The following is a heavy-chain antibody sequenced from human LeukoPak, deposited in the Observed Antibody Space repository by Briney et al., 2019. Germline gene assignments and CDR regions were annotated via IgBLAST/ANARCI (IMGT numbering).Heavy chain of an antibody. CDR3: ASRVVPTATRSWGQYYYYGMDV. J-gene: IGHJ6*02. CDR1: GYTFTGYY. CDR2: MNPNSGDT. D-gene: IGHD2-2*01. V-gene: IGHV1-8*02. Sequence: ASVKVSCKASGYTFTGYYMHWVRQAPGQGLEWMGWMNPNSGDTGYAEKFQGRVTMTRDASISTAYMELSSLRSEDTAVYYCASRVVPTATRSWGQYYYYGMDVWGQGTTVTVSS.